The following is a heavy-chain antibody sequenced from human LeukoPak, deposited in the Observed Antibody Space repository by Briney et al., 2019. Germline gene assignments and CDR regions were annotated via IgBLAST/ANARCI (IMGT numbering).Heavy chain of an antibody. Sequence: GASVKVSCKASGGSFNSYVITWVRQAPRQGLEWMGRIIPILDVANFAQKFQGRVTITSDTSANTVNMELTSLRSEDTAVYFCARDKALTTSYGMDVWGQGTTVTVSS. CDR2: IIPILDVA. J-gene: IGHJ6*02. D-gene: IGHD2/OR15-2a*01. CDR1: GGSFNSYV. V-gene: IGHV1-69*04. CDR3: ARDKALTTSYGMDV.